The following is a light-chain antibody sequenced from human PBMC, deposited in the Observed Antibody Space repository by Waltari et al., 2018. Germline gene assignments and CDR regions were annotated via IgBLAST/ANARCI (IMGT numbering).Light chain of an antibody. J-gene: IGLJ1*01. V-gene: IGLV1-44*01. CDR3: AAWDDSLNGHFV. CDR1: SSNIGTNT. Sequence: QSVLTQPPSASGTPGQRVTISCSGSSSNIGTNTVNWYQQLPGTAPTLLLYCNNPRPSGVPDRFSGSKSGTSASLAISGLQSEDEADYYCAAWDDSLNGHFVFGTGTKVTVL. CDR2: CNN.